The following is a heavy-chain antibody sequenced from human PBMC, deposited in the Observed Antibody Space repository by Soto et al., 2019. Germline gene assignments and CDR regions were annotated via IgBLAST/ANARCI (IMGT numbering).Heavy chain of an antibody. V-gene: IGHV5-10-1*01. J-gene: IGHJ4*02. D-gene: IGHD3-22*01. CDR2: IDPSDSYT. Sequence: GESLKISCKGSGYSFTSYWISWVRQMPGKGLEWMGRIDPSDSYTNYSPSFQGHVTISADKSISTAYLQWSSLKASDTAMYYCARQADYYDSSGYVPWFDYWGQGSLVTVSS. CDR3: ARQADYYDSSGYVPWFDY. CDR1: GYSFTSYW.